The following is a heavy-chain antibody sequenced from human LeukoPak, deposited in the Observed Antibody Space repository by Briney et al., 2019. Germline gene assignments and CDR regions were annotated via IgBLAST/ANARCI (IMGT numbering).Heavy chain of an antibody. V-gene: IGHV3-11*05. CDR2: ISGSSSYT. D-gene: IGHD6-19*01. CDR1: GFTFSDYY. CDR3: ARVEGHSSDINSYYFDY. J-gene: IGHJ4*02. Sequence: PGGSLRPSCAASGFTFSDYYMSWIRQAPGKGLEWVSYISGSSSYTNYADSVKGRFTISRDNAKNSLYLQMNSLRAEDTAVYYCARVEGHSSDINSYYFDYWGQGTLVTVSS.